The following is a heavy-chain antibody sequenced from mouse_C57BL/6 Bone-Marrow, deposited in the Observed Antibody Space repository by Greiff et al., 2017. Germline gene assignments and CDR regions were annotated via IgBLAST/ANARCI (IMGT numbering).Heavy chain of an antibody. D-gene: IGHD2-3*01. Sequence: EVHLVESGTVLARPGASVKMSCKTSGYTFTSYWMHWVKQRPGQGLEWIGAIYPGNSDTSYNQKFKGKAKLTAVTSASTAYMELSSLTNEDSAVYYCTKGDGYYLYYFDYWGQGTTLTVSS. V-gene: IGHV1-5*01. CDR3: TKGDGYYLYYFDY. CDR2: IYPGNSDT. CDR1: GYTFTSYW. J-gene: IGHJ2*01.